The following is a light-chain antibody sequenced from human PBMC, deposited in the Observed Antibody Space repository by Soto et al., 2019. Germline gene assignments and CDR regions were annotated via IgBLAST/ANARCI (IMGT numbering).Light chain of an antibody. CDR2: AAS. J-gene: IGKJ2*01. Sequence: DIQMTQSPSSLSASVGDRVTITCRASQNISDSLNWSQHKPGQAPKLLIYAASSVQSGVPSRFSGSGSESDFSLTISSLQPEDFASYFCQRRWTFGQGTKL. CDR1: QNISDS. V-gene: IGKV1-39*01. CDR3: QRRWT.